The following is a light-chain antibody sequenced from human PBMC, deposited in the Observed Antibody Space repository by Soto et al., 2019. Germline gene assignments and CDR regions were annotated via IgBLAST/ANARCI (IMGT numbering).Light chain of an antibody. CDR1: ESVLSSSNNKNY. CDR2: WAS. J-gene: IGKJ1*01. Sequence: DIVMTQSPDCLAVSLGEAAGIHCKSSESVLSSSNNKNYLAWYQQKPGQPPKLXIYWASTRESGVPDRFSGSGSGTDFTLTISSLQAEDVAVYYCQQYYSTPRTFGQGTKVDIK. V-gene: IGKV4-1*01. CDR3: QQYYSTPRT.